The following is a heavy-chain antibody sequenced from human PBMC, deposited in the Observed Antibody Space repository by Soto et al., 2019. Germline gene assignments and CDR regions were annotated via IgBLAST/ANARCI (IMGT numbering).Heavy chain of an antibody. CDR1: GFAFRVAA. Sequence: GGAVTLACRARGFAFRVAAMHWVRQAPGKRLEQLGTSTYTGHTPYYADSVKVRFTISRHNSQSTLYLQMSSLRPEDTGAYFCVKDYSHARFPDYWGQGT. V-gene: IGHV3-64D*06. CDR3: VKDYSHARFPDY. J-gene: IGHJ4*02. CDR2: STYTGHTP. D-gene: IGHD1-26*01.